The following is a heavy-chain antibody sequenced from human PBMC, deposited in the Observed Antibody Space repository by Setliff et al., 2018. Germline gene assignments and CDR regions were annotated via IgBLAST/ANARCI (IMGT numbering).Heavy chain of an antibody. Sequence: PSETLSLTCTVSGDSISTYYWSWIRRPAGKGLEWIGYMYYSGDTNYNPSLKSRVTISVDTSKNQFSLELRSVTAADTAVYYCARLPPLHTPMALTFDYWGQGILVTVSS. CDR3: ARLPPLHTPMALTFDY. CDR2: MYYSGDT. V-gene: IGHV4-59*08. CDR1: GDSISTYY. J-gene: IGHJ4*02. D-gene: IGHD5-18*01.